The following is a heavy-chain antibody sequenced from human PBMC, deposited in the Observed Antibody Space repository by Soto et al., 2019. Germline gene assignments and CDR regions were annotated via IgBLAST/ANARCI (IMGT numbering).Heavy chain of an antibody. CDR3: ARDEGRCSSTSCDPGNDDTADDL. CDR2: ISYDGSNK. CDR1: GFTFSSYS. Sequence: GGSLRLSCAASGFTFSSYSMHWVRHAPGKGLERVAVISYDGSNKYYADSVKGRFTISRDNSKNTLYLQINSQRAEDTAVYYCARDEGRCSSTSCDPGNDDTADDL. D-gene: IGHD2-2*01. V-gene: IGHV3-30-3*01. J-gene: IGHJ2*01.